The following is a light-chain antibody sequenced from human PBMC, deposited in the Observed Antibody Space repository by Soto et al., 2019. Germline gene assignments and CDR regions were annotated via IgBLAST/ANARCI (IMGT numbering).Light chain of an antibody. CDR2: AAS. J-gene: IGKJ1*01. CDR1: QGISNF. CDR3: QKYNSAPRT. Sequence: DNRMSQSPSSLSASVGDRVTITCGASQGISNFLAWYQQKPGKVPKLLMYAASTLQSGVPSRFSGSGSGTDFTLTISSLQPEDVATYYCQKYNSAPRTFGQGTKVEIK. V-gene: IGKV1-27*01.